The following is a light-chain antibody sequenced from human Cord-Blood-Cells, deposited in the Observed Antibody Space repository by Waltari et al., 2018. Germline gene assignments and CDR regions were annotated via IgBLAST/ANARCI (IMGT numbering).Light chain of an antibody. Sequence: DIVMTQSPDSLAVSLGERATINCKSSQSVLYSTNNKNYLAWYQQKPGRPPKLLIYWASTRESGVPDRFSGSGSGTDVTLTISSLQAEDVAVYYCQQYYSTPPTFGQGTKVEIK. CDR3: QQYYSTPPT. J-gene: IGKJ1*01. V-gene: IGKV4-1*01. CDR1: QSVLYSTNNKNY. CDR2: WAS.